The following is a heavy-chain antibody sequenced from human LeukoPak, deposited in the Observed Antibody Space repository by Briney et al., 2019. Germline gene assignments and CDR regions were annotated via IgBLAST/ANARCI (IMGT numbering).Heavy chain of an antibody. CDR1: GGSISSSSYY. V-gene: IGHV4-39*07. Sequence: SETLSLTCTVSGGSISSSSYYWGWIRQPPGKGLEWIGSIYYSGSTYYNPSLKSRVTISVDTSKNQFSLKLSSVTAADTAVYYCARDENYYGSGSYTNWFDPWGQGTLVTVSS. CDR3: ARDENYYGSGSYTNWFDP. D-gene: IGHD3-10*01. J-gene: IGHJ5*02. CDR2: IYYSGST.